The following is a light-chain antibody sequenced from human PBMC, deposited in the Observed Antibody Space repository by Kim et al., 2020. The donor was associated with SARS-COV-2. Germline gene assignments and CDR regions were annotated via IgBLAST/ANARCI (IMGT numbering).Light chain of an antibody. V-gene: IGLV3-19*01. CDR2: GKN. J-gene: IGLJ2*01. CDR1: SLRGYY. Sequence: LGQTVRITCQGDSLRGYYASWYQQKPGQAPVIVIYGKNNRPSGIPDRFSGSSSGNTASLTITGAQAEDEADYYCNSRDSSGNHLVVFGGGTQLTVL. CDR3: NSRDSSGNHLVV.